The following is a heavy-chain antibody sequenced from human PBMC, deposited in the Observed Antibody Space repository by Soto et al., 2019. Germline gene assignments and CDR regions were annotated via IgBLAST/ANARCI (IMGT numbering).Heavy chain of an antibody. CDR3: ASSKYYDFWSGYYSNTPNYYYYGMDV. CDR2: INHSGST. D-gene: IGHD3-3*01. CDR1: GGSFSGYY. J-gene: IGHJ6*02. Sequence: PSETLSLTCAVYGGSFSGYYWSWIRQPPGKGLEWIGEINHSGSTNYNPSLKSRVTISVDTSKNQFSLKLSSVTAADTAVYYCASSKYYDFWSGYYSNTPNYYYYGMDVWGQGTTDTVSS. V-gene: IGHV4-34*01.